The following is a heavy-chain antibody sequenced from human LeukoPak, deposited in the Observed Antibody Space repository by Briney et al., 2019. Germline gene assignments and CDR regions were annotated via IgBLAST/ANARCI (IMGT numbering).Heavy chain of an antibody. D-gene: IGHD5-12*01. J-gene: IGHJ4*02. V-gene: IGHV3-7*03. Sequence: GGSLRLSCAASGFTFSTYWMTWVRQVPGKGLEWVANIKQDGGEKYYVASVKGRFTISRDNAKNSLYLQMNSLRAEDTAMYYCARGRYSGTTYYFDYWGQGTLVTVSS. CDR1: GFTFSTYW. CDR3: ARGRYSGTTYYFDY. CDR2: IKQDGGEK.